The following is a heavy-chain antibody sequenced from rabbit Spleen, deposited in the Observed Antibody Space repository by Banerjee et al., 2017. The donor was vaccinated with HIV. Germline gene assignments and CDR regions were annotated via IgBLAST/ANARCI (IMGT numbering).Heavy chain of an antibody. CDR2: INTDTGKS. D-gene: IGHD7-1*01. CDR1: GFSFSDGDV. J-gene: IGHJ6*01. CDR3: ARDTGTSFSTYGMDL. V-gene: IGHV1S45*01. Sequence: QEQLEESGGDLVKPEGSLTLTCKASGFSFSDGDVMCWVRQAPGKGLEWIACINTDTGKSVFASWATGRFTVSRTSSTTVTLQMTSLTAADTATYFCARDTGTSFSTYGMDLWGPGTLVTVS.